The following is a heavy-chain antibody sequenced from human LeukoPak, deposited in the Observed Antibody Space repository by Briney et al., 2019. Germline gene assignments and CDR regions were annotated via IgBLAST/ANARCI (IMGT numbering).Heavy chain of an antibody. D-gene: IGHD3-10*01. CDR2: IYTSEST. CDR1: GGSISTSNYY. CDR3: ARGLWFGDENPPYFDY. Sequence: PSETLSLTCTVSGGSISTSNYYWSWIRQPAGKGLEWIGRIYTSESTNYNPSLKSRVTISVDTSRNQFSLKLSSVTAADTAVYYCARGLWFGDENPPYFDYWGQGILVTVSS. J-gene: IGHJ4*02. V-gene: IGHV4-61*02.